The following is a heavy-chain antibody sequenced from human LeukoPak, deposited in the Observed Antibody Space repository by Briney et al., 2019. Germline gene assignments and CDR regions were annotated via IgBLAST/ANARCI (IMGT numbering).Heavy chain of an antibody. CDR3: ARARHDRVGVDY. V-gene: IGHV4-59*12. J-gene: IGHJ4*02. CDR1: RGSISNNY. Sequence: PSETLSLICTVSRGSISNNYWSWIRQRPGKGLEWIGYIYYSGSTKYNPSLMSRLTISVDKSKNQFSLKLSSVTAADTAVYYCARARHDRVGVDYWGQGTLVTVSS. CDR2: IYYSGST. D-gene: IGHD3-10*02.